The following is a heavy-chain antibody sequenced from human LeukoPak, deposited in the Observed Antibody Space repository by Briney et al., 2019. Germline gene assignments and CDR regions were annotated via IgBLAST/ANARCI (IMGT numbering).Heavy chain of an antibody. D-gene: IGHD2-2*01. Sequence: PSQTLSLTCTVSSGSISSGSYYWSWIRQPAGKGLEWIGRIYTSGNTNYNPSLKSRVTISVDTSKNQFSLKLSSVTAADTAVYYCARASTTYQPLFSWFDPWGQGTLVTVSS. CDR3: ARASTTYQPLFSWFDP. CDR2: IYTSGNT. V-gene: IGHV4-61*02. J-gene: IGHJ5*02. CDR1: SGSISSGSYY.